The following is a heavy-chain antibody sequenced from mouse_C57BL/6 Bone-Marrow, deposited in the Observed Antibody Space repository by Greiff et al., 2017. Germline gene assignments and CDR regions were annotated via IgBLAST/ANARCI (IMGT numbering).Heavy chain of an antibody. Sequence: EVQLVESGGGLVQSGRSLRLSCATSGFTFSDFYMEWVRQAPGKGLEWIAASRNKANDYTTEYSASVKGRFIVSRDTSQSILYLQMNALRAEDTAIYYCARDAGDYGDVGFAYWGQGTLVTVSA. CDR1: GFTFSDFY. D-gene: IGHD2-4*01. V-gene: IGHV7-1*01. CDR2: SRNKANDYTT. J-gene: IGHJ3*01. CDR3: ARDAGDYGDVGFAY.